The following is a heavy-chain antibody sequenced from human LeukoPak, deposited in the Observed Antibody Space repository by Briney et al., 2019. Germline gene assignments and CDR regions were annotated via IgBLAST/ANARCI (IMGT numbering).Heavy chain of an antibody. Sequence: GGSLRLSCAASGFTFSSYAMHWVRQAPGKGLEWVAVISYDGSNKYYADSVKGRFTISRDNSKNTLYLQMNSLRAEDTAVYYCARSEDIANFDYWGQGTLVTVSS. CDR3: ARSEDIANFDY. V-gene: IGHV3-30*04. J-gene: IGHJ4*02. D-gene: IGHD2-15*01. CDR1: GFTFSSYA. CDR2: ISYDGSNK.